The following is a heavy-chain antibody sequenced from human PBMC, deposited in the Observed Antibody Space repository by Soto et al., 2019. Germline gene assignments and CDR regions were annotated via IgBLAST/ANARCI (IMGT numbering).Heavy chain of an antibody. D-gene: IGHD2-15*01. J-gene: IGHJ4*02. CDR1: GFTFSNAW. Sequence: PGGSLRLSCAASGFTFSNAWMSWVRQAPGKGLEWVGRIKSKTDGGTTDYAAPVKGRFTISRDDSKNTLYLQMNSLKTEDTAVYYCTTEGYCSGGRCYFNWGQGTLVTVSS. V-gene: IGHV3-15*01. CDR2: IKSKTDGGTT. CDR3: TTEGYCSGGRCYFN.